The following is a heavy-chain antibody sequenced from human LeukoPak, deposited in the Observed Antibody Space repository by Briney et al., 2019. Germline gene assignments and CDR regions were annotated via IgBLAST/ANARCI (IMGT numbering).Heavy chain of an antibody. V-gene: IGHV4-34*01. Sequence: SETLSLTCPVYGWSLSRHYCTWIRPPPGEGRQWIGEVNDRGSTYYNPSLKSRLTSSEDKSQKQYSLRLPCVTAADTAGYYCARGVVSGRFGDYYYYMDGWGEGTTVTVS. CDR3: ARGVVSGRFGDYYYYMDG. CDR2: VNDRGST. J-gene: IGHJ6*03. CDR1: GWSLSRHY. D-gene: IGHD3-16*01.